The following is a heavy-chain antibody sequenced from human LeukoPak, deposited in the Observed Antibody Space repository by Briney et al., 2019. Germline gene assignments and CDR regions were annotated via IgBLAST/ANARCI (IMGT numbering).Heavy chain of an antibody. J-gene: IGHJ4*02. CDR2: IYSGGST. Sequence: PGGSLRPSCAASGFTVSSNYMSWVRQAPGKGLEWVSVIYSGGSTYYADSVKGRFTISRDNSKNTLYLQMNSLRAEDTAVYYCARDEQQLSFDYWGQGTLVTVSS. V-gene: IGHV3-66*01. CDR1: GFTVSSNY. D-gene: IGHD6-13*01. CDR3: ARDEQQLSFDY.